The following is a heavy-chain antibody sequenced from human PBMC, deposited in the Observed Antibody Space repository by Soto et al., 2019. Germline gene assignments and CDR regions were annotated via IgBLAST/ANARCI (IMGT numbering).Heavy chain of an antibody. CDR3: AKDPRIEDYYYYYYGMDV. CDR2: ISGSGGST. Sequence: EVQLLESGGGLVQPGGSLRLSCAASGFTFSSYAMSWVRQAPGKGLEWVSAISGSGGSTYYADSVKGRFTISRDNSKNTLYLQMNSLRAEDTAVYYCAKDPRIEDYYYYYYGMDVWGQGTTVTVSS. V-gene: IGHV3-23*01. D-gene: IGHD2-15*01. J-gene: IGHJ6*02. CDR1: GFTFSSYA.